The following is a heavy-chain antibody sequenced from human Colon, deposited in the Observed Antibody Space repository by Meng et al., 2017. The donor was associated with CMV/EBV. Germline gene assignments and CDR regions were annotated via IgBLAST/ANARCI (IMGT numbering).Heavy chain of an antibody. Sequence: SGPTLVTPTQTLTLTCTFSGFSLSTSGMCVSWVRQPPGKALEWLALIDWDDDKYYSTSLKTRLTISKDTAKNQVVLTMTNMDPVDTPTYYCARMKAAAGTQHYYYYGMDVWGQGTTVTVSS. CDR3: ARMKAAAGTQHYYYYGMDV. CDR1: GFSLSTSGMC. V-gene: IGHV2-70*20. CDR2: IDWDDDK. D-gene: IGHD6-13*01. J-gene: IGHJ6*02.